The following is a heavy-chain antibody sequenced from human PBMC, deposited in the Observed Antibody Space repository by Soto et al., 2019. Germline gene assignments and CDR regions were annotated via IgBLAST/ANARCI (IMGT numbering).Heavy chain of an antibody. D-gene: IGHD6-19*01. CDR1: GFTFSSYA. J-gene: IGHJ3*02. CDR3: AKVIGYSSGWPPPYDAFDI. V-gene: IGHV3-23*01. CDR2: ISGSGGST. Sequence: GGSLRLSCAASGFTFSSYAMSWVRQAPGKGLEWVSAISGSGGSTYYADSVKGRFTISRDNSKNTLYLQMNSLRAEDTAVYYCAKVIGYSSGWPPPYDAFDIWGQGTMVTVSS.